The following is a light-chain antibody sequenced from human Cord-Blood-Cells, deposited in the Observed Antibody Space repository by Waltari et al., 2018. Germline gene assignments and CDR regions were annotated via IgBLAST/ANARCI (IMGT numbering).Light chain of an antibody. Sequence: QSALTQPASVSGSPGQSITISCTVTSSDVGGYNYVSWYQQHPGKAPKLRIYDVGNRPSGVANRFSGSKSGNTASLTISGLQAEDEADYYCSSYTSSSTVVFGGGTKLTVL. V-gene: IGLV2-14*01. J-gene: IGLJ2*01. CDR2: DVG. CDR3: SSYTSSSTVV. CDR1: SSDVGGYNY.